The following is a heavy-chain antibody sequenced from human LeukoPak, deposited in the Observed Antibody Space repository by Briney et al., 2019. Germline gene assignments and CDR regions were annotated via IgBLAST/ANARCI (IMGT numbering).Heavy chain of an antibody. CDR1: GFTVSSNY. CDR2: IYSGGST. V-gene: IGHV3-53*01. J-gene: IGHJ4*02. CDR3: ARGTVTTEYFDF. Sequence: GGSLRLSCAASGFTVSSNYMSWVRQAPGKGLEWVSVIYSGGSTYYADSVKGRFTISRDNSKNTLYLQMNSLRAEDTAVYYCARGTVTTEYFDFWGQGTLVTVSS. D-gene: IGHD4-17*01.